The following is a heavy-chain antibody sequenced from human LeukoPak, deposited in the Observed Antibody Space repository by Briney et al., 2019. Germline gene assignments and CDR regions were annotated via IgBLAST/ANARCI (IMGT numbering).Heavy chain of an antibody. D-gene: IGHD3-22*01. J-gene: IGHJ4*02. V-gene: IGHV3-33*01. CDR2: IWYDGSNK. CDR3: ARDYYDSSGFDY. CDR1: GFTFSSYG. Sequence: GGSLRLSCAASGFTFSSYGMHWVRQAPGKGLEWVAVIWYDGSNKYYADSVKGRFTISRDNSKNTLYLQMSSLRAEDTAVYYCARDYYDSSGFDYWGQGTLVTVSS.